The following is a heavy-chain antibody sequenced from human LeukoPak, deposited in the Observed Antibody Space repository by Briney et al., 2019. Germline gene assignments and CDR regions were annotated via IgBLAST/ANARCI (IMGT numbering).Heavy chain of an antibody. Sequence: KPSETLSLTCAVSGGSIGNSHWWSWVRQPPEKGLEWIGQVYPGGSAVYNPSFKSRVTLSLDKSRNHFSLFLTSAIAADTAVYFCARHEGYSFKYWGQGALVTVSS. CDR1: GGSIGNSHW. CDR3: ARHEGYSFKY. CDR2: VYPGGSA. J-gene: IGHJ4*02. V-gene: IGHV4-4*02.